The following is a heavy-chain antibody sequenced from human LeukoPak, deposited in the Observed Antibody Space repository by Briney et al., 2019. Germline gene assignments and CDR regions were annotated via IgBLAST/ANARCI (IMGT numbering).Heavy chain of an antibody. CDR1: GGSISSYY. V-gene: IGHV4-59*01. CDR3: ARGILRWPGDAFDI. Sequence: PSETLSLTCTVSGGSISSYYWSWIRQPPGKGLEWIGYIYYSGSTNYNSSLKSRVTISVDTSKNQFSLKLSSVTAADTAVYYCARGILRWPGDAFDIWGQGTMVTVSS. D-gene: IGHD4-23*01. J-gene: IGHJ3*02. CDR2: IYYSGST.